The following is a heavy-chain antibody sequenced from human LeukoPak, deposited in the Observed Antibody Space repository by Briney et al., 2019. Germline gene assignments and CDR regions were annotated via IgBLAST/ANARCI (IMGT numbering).Heavy chain of an antibody. V-gene: IGHV1-46*03. CDR2: ITPSGGST. J-gene: IGHJ4*02. D-gene: IGHD2-2*01. CDR1: GDTFTSYY. CDR3: ASGYCSSTSCYPRQFDY. Sequence: ASVKVSCKASGDTFTSYYMHWVRQAPGQGLEWMGIITPSGGSTSYAQKFQGRVTMTRDTSTSTVYMELSSLRSEDTAVYYCASGYCSSTSCYPRQFDYWGQGTLITVSS.